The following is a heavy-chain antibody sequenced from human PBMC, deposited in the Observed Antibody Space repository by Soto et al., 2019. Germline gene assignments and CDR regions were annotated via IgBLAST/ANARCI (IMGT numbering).Heavy chain of an antibody. CDR2: IWYDGSNK. J-gene: IGHJ4*02. CDR3: AREVGDSSSIELDY. D-gene: IGHD6-13*01. Sequence: QVQLVESGGGVVQPGRSLRLSCAASGFTFSSYGMHWVRQAPGKGLEWVAVIWYDGSNKYYADSVKGRFTISRDNSKKTLYLQMNSLRAEDTAVYYCAREVGDSSSIELDYWGQGTLVTVSS. CDR1: GFTFSSYG. V-gene: IGHV3-33*01.